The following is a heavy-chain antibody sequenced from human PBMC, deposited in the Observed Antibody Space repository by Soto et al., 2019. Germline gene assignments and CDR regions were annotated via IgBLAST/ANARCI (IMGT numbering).Heavy chain of an antibody. CDR3: ATDNGDYYDY. Sequence: ASVKGSCKAAGYTFTVYYMHWVRQAPGQGLEWMGWINPNSGGTNYAQKFQGRVTMTRDTSISTAYMELSRLRSDDTAVYYCATDNGDYYDYWGQGTLVTVSS. CDR1: GYTFTVYY. J-gene: IGHJ4*02. V-gene: IGHV1-2*02. CDR2: INPNSGGT. D-gene: IGHD4-17*01.